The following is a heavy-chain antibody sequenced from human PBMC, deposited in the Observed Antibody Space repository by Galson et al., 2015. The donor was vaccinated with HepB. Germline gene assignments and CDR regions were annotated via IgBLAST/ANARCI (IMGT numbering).Heavy chain of an antibody. CDR3: AHTALLWFGEFSSYSMDV. D-gene: IGHD3-10*01. CDR2: IFWDDDK. J-gene: IGHJ6*02. CDR1: GFSLTTSGVG. Sequence: PALVKPTQTLTLTCTFSGFSLTTSGVGVGWIRQPPGKALEWLAVIFWDDDKLYSPSLKSRLTITKDTSKHQVVLAMANVDPVDTATYYCAHTALLWFGEFSSYSMDVWGQGTTVTVSS. V-gene: IGHV2-5*02.